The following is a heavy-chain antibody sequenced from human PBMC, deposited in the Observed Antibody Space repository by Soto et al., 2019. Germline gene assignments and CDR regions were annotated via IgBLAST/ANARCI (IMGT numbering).Heavy chain of an antibody. V-gene: IGHV4-39*01. Sequence: QLQLQESGPGLVKPSETLSLTCTVSGGSISSSSYYWGWIRQPPGKGLEWIGSIYYSGSTYYNPSLKSRVTISVDTSKNQFSLKLSSVTAADTAVYYCARHERWLQSPADYWGQGTLVTVSS. CDR2: IYYSGST. CDR1: GGSISSSSYY. J-gene: IGHJ4*02. D-gene: IGHD5-12*01. CDR3: ARHERWLQSPADY.